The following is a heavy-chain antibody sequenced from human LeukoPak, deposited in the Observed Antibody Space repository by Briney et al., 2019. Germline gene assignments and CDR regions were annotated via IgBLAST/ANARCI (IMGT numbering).Heavy chain of an antibody. Sequence: WASVKVSCKASGHTFTSYYMHWVRQAPGQGLEWMGIINPSGGSTSYAQKFQGRVTMTRDTSTSTVYMELSSLRSEDTAVYYCARGHQRYSSSWYLGYWGQGTLVTVSS. J-gene: IGHJ4*02. D-gene: IGHD6-13*01. V-gene: IGHV1-46*01. CDR2: INPSGGST. CDR3: ARGHQRYSSSWYLGY. CDR1: GHTFTSYY.